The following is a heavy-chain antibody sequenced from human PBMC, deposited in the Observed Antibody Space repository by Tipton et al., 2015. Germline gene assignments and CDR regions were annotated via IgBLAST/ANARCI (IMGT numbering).Heavy chain of an antibody. CDR1: GGSFSGYY. Sequence: TLSLTCAVYGGSFSGYYWTWIRQPPGKGLEWIGEINHSGGTKYNPSLKSRVTMSVDTSKKLNSVTAADTAVYYCAGPRGMPAIFGLPWDYYFDYWGQGALVTVSS. D-gene: IGHD3-3*01. CDR2: INHSGGT. V-gene: IGHV4-34*01. CDR3: AGPRGMPAIFGLPWDYYFDY. J-gene: IGHJ4*02.